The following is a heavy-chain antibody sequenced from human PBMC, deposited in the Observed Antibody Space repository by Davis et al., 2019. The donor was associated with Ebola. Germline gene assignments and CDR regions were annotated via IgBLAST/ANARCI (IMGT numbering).Heavy chain of an antibody. Sequence: SETLSLTCTVSGGSISSSSYYWGWIRQPPGKGLEWIGEIYHSGSTNYNPSLKSRVTISVDTSKNQFSLKLSSVTAADTAVYYCARRIRSSGYYAIFDYWGQGTLVTVSS. V-gene: IGHV4-39*01. CDR2: IYHSGST. CDR1: GGSISSSSYY. D-gene: IGHD3-22*01. J-gene: IGHJ4*02. CDR3: ARRIRSSGYYAIFDY.